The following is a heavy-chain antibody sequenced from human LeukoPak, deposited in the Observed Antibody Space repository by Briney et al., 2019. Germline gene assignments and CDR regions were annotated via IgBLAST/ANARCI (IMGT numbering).Heavy chain of an antibody. CDR1: GFTFSDYY. CDR3: ARDPLDSSGLMNWFDP. J-gene: IGHJ5*02. D-gene: IGHD3-22*01. CDR2: ISSSSTI. V-gene: IGHV3-69-1*01. Sequence: GGSLRLSCAASGFTFSDYYMSWIRQAPGKGLEWVSYISSSSTIYYADSVKGRFTISRDNSKNTLYLQMNSLRTEDTAVYYCARDPLDSSGLMNWFDPWGQGTLVTVSS.